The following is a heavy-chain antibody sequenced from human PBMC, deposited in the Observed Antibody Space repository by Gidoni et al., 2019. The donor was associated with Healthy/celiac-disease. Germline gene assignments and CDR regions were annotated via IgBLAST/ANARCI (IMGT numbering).Heavy chain of an antibody. CDR1: GYTFTSYY. Sequence: QVQLVQSGAEVKKPGASVKVSCKASGYTFTSYYMHWVRQAPGQGLEWMGIINPSGGSTSYAQKFQGRFTMTRDTSTSTVYMELSSLRSEDTAVYYCASLGGLGERKPYYYYYGMDVWGQGTTVTVSS. CDR2: INPSGGST. D-gene: IGHD3-10*01. J-gene: IGHJ6*02. V-gene: IGHV1-46*03. CDR3: ASLGGLGERKPYYYYYGMDV.